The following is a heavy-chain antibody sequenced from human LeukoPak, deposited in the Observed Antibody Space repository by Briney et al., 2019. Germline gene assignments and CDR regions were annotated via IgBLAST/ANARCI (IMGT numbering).Heavy chain of an antibody. V-gene: IGHV3-33*08. D-gene: IGHD2-21*02. CDR2: IWFDGSNE. CDR3: ARDSYGDYYPSHFDY. J-gene: IGHJ4*02. CDR1: GFTFSSYG. Sequence: GESLRLSCAASGFTFSSYGMHWVRQAPGKGLEWVAIIWFDGSNEYYVDSVKGRFTISRDNSKNTVYLQMNSLRAEDTAVYYCARDSYGDYYPSHFDYWGQGTLVTVSS.